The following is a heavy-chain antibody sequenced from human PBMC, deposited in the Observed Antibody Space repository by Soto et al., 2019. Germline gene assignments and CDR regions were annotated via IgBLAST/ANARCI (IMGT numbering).Heavy chain of an antibody. Sequence: QNQLVQSGAEVKKPGASVKVSCKTSGYSLSSYGISWVRQAPGQGLEWMGWISAKNGNTNFAQRFQGRVAMTTDTSTSTAYMELRSLRSDDTAVYYCARSHPVAITRPADYWGQGTLVTVSS. CDR3: ARSHPVAITRPADY. V-gene: IGHV1-18*01. CDR2: ISAKNGNT. D-gene: IGHD1-20*01. J-gene: IGHJ4*02. CDR1: GYSLSSYG.